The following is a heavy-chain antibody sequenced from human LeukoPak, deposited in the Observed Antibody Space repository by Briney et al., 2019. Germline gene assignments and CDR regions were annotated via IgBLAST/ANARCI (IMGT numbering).Heavy chain of an antibody. Sequence: GGSLRLSCAASGFTFTSYAMTWVRQAPGKGLEWVSSISGSGGSTYYADSVQGRFTISRDNSKNTLYLQMNSLRAEDTAVYYCARDRSGSYYEPFDCWGQGTLVTVSS. D-gene: IGHD3-10*01. J-gene: IGHJ4*02. CDR3: ARDRSGSYYEPFDC. CDR1: GFTFTSYA. CDR2: ISGSGGST. V-gene: IGHV3-23*01.